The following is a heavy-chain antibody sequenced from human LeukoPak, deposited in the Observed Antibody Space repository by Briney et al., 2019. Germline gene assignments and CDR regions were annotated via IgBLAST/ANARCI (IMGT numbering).Heavy chain of an antibody. Sequence: GGSLRLSCAASRFNFSNYAMTWVRQAPGKGLGWVSTVNSNDRPYYADSVKGRFTISRDNSKNTLYLQMNTLRVEDTALYYCAKARAAVVEAAINYWGEGILVTVSP. CDR3: AKARAAVVEAAINY. D-gene: IGHD2-15*01. V-gene: IGHV3-23*01. CDR1: RFNFSNYA. J-gene: IGHJ4*02. CDR2: VNSNDRP.